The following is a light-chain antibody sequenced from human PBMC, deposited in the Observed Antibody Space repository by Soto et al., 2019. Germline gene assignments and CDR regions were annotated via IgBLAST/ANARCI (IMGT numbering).Light chain of an antibody. CDR2: DAS. V-gene: IGKV1-5*01. CDR1: QSDGSR. Sequence: DVRMTQSTSIQAAAVGDGVSIXCRASQSDGSRFDWYQQRPGKATKPLIYDASSLESVVTSRFSGSGSGKEFILTIRSLQPDDFATYECQQYNRYWTFGQGTKVDIK. J-gene: IGKJ1*01. CDR3: QQYNRYWT.